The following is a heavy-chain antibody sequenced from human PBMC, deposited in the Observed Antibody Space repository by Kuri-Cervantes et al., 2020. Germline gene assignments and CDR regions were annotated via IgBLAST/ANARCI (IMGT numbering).Heavy chain of an antibody. V-gene: IGHV3-23*01. CDR2: ISGSGGST. CDR1: GFTFSNAW. D-gene: IGHD6-19*01. CDR3: AKSIAVAESGY. J-gene: IGHJ4*02. Sequence: GESLKISCAASGFTFSNAWMSWVRQAPGKGLEWVSTISGSGGSTYYADSVKGRFTISRDNSKNTLYLQMNSLRAEDTAVYYCAKSIAVAESGYWGQGTLVTVSS.